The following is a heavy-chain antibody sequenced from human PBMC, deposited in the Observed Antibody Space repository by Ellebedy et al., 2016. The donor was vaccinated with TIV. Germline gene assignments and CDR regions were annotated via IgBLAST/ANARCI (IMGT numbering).Heavy chain of an antibody. CDR2: ISSRGTTM. Sequence: PGGSLRLSCAASGFTFSSYEMNWVRQAPGKGLEWVSYISSRGTTMSYADSVKGRFTVSRDNAKNSLYLQMNSLRAEDTAVYYCVRDRRAFDIWGQGTMVTVS. V-gene: IGHV3-48*03. CDR1: GFTFSSYE. J-gene: IGHJ3*02. CDR3: VRDRRAFDI.